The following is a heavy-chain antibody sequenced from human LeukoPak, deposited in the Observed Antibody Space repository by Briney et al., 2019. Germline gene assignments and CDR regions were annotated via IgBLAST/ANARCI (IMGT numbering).Heavy chain of an antibody. D-gene: IGHD1-7*01. Sequence: SETLSLTCTVFGGSISNYYWSWIRQPPGKGLEWIGYVYYSGSTNHNPSLNSRVTISVDTSKNQFSLKLTSVTAADTAVYYCARARITGTTFRFDPWGQGTLVTV. CDR1: GGSISNYY. CDR2: VYYSGST. J-gene: IGHJ5*02. CDR3: ARARITGTTFRFDP. V-gene: IGHV4-59*01.